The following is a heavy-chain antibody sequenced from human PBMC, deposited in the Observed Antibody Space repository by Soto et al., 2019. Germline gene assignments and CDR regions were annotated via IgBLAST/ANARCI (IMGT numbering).Heavy chain of an antibody. CDR1: GFTFDDYA. J-gene: IGHJ4*02. CDR2: ISWNSGSI. CDR3: AKTRPYSGSYGS. D-gene: IGHD1-26*01. V-gene: IGHV3-9*01. Sequence: EVQLVESGGGLVQPGRSLRLSCEASGFTFDDYAMHWVRQAPGKGLEWVSGISWNSGSIGYADSVKGRFTISRDNAKNSLYLQMNSLRAEDTALYYSAKTRPYSGSYGSWGQGNVVSVSS.